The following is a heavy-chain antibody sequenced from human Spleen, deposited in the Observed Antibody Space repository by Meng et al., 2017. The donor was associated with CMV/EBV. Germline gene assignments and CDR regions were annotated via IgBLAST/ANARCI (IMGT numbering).Heavy chain of an antibody. CDR1: GFTFSSYS. V-gene: IGHV3-21*01. Sequence: GESLKISCAASGFTFSSYSMNWVRQAPGKGLEWVSSISSSSSYIYYADSVKGRFTISRDNAKNSLYLQMNSLRAEDTAVYYCAREKAAAGQMFDYWGQGTLVTVSS. D-gene: IGHD6-13*01. CDR2: ISSSSSYI. CDR3: AREKAAAGQMFDY. J-gene: IGHJ4*02.